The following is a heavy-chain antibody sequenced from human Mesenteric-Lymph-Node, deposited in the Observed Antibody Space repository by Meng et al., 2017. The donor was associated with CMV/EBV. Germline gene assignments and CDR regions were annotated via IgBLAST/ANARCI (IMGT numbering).Heavy chain of an antibody. CDR2: IRYDGSNE. CDR3: ARVYLSYFFDY. J-gene: IGHJ4*02. CDR1: GFTFSSYG. Sequence: GESLKISCAASGFTFSSYGIHWVRQAPGKGLEWVAFIRYDGSNEYYADSVKGRFTISRDNSKNTLYLQMNSLRAEDTALYFCARVYLSYFFDYWGQGTLVTVSS. D-gene: IGHD5/OR15-5a*01. V-gene: IGHV3-30*02.